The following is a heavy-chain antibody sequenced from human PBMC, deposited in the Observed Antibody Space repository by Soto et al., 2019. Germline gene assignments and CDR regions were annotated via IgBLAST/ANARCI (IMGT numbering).Heavy chain of an antibody. CDR3: ARYWGNWGSSGYHNWFDP. CDR1: GGSISSGGYS. CDR2: IYHSGST. J-gene: IGHJ5*02. Sequence: SETLSLTCAVSGGSISSGGYSWSWIRQPPGKGLEWIGYIYHSGSTYYNPSLKSRVTISVDTSKNQFSLKLSSVTAADTAVYYCARYWGNWGSSGYHNWFDPWGQGTLVTVSS. V-gene: IGHV4-30-2*01. D-gene: IGHD3-22*01.